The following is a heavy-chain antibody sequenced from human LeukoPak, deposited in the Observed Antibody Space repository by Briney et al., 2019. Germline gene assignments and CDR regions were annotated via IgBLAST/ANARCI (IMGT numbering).Heavy chain of an antibody. V-gene: IGHV3-7*01. J-gene: IGHJ6*03. CDR1: GFTFSSYW. CDR3: ARDTKEQWLETRRYYYYYYMDV. D-gene: IGHD6-19*01. Sequence: GGSLRLSCAASGFTFSSYWMSWVRQAPGMGLEWVANIKQDGSEKYYVDSVKGRFTISRDNAKNSLYLQMNSLRAEDTAVYYCARDTKEQWLETRRYYYYYYMDVWGKGTTVTVSS. CDR2: IKQDGSEK.